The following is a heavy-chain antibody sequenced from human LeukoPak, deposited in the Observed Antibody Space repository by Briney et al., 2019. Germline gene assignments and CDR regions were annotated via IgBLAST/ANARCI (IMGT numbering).Heavy chain of an antibody. J-gene: IGHJ3*02. V-gene: IGHV4-34*01. D-gene: IGHD1-26*01. CDR3: ARGLVGATYAFDI. CDR2: INHGGST. Sequence: PSETLSLTCAVYGGSFSGYYWSWIRQPPGKGLEWIGEINHGGSTNYNPSLKSRVTISVDTSKNQFSLKLSSVTAADTAVYYCARGLVGATYAFDIWGQGTMVTVSS. CDR1: GGSFSGYY.